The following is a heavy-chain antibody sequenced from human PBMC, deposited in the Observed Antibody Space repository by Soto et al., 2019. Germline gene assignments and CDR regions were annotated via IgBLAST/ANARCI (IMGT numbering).Heavy chain of an antibody. V-gene: IGHV3-23*01. CDR3: AKVSETMSYYFDY. J-gene: IGHJ4*02. CDR1: GLIFSRSA. Sequence: WGSLRLSCAAPGLIFSRSAMTWVRQAPGKGLEWVSAISGSGSNTYYADSVKGRSTISRDTIKNTLNLQMSNLGAEDTAVYYCAKVSETMSYYFDYWGQGTLVPVSS. CDR2: ISGSGSNT. D-gene: IGHD1-1*01.